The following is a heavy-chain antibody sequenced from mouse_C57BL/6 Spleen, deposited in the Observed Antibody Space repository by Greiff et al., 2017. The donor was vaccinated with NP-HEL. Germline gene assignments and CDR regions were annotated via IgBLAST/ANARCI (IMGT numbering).Heavy chain of an antibody. CDR3: ARSASQILDY. CDR2: IDPSDSYT. J-gene: IGHJ2*01. CDR1: GYTFTSYW. D-gene: IGHD6-1*01. Sequence: QVQLQQPGAELVMPGASVKLSCKASGYTFTSYWMHWVKQRPGQGLEWIGEIDPSDSYTNYNQKFKGMSTWTVDKSSSTAYMQLSSLTSEDSAVYYCARSASQILDYWGQGTTLTVSS. V-gene: IGHV1-69*01.